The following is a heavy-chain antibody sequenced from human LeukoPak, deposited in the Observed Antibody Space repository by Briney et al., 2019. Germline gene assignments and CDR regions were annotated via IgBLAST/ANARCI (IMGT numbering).Heavy chain of an antibody. CDR2: INPNSGGT. CDR1: GYTFTGYY. CDR3: ARGPTVVMQYYFDY. V-gene: IGHV1-2*02. D-gene: IGHD4-23*01. Sequence: ASVKVSCKASGYTFTGYYMHWVRQAPGQGLEWMGWINPNSGGTNYAQKFQGRVTMTRDTSISTAYMELSRLRSDDTAVYYCARGPTVVMQYYFDYWGQGTLVTVSS. J-gene: IGHJ4*02.